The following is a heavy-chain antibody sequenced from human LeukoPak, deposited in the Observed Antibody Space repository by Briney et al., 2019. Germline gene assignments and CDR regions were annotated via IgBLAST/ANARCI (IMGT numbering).Heavy chain of an antibody. CDR3: VSPTADYPFLYYFDS. D-gene: IGHD5-12*01. CDR2: ISSSSSYI. V-gene: IGHV3-21*01. CDR1: GFTFSSYS. Sequence: GGSLRLSCAASGFTFSSYSMNWVRQAPWKGLEWVSSISSSSSYIYYADSVKGRFAISRDNSKNTLFLQMNNLRSEDTALYYCVSPTADYPFLYYFDSWGQGTLVTVSS. J-gene: IGHJ4*02.